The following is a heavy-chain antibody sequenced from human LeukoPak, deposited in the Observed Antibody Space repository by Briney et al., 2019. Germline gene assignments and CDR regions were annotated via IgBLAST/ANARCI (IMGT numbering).Heavy chain of an antibody. CDR1: GASISSTSHY. D-gene: IGHD6-19*01. V-gene: IGHV4-39*07. J-gene: IGHJ4*02. CDR3: AREAPRGWHLYYFDY. Sequence: SETLSLTCTVSGASISSTSHYWGWIRQPPGKGLEWVGSIYYTGSTYQNPSLKSRVTMSVDTSKNQFSLKLSSVTAADTAVYYCAREAPRGWHLYYFDYWGQGTLVTVSS. CDR2: IYYTGST.